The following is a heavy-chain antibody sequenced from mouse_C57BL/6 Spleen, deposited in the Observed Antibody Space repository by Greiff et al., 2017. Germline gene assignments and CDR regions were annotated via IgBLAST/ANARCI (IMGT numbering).Heavy chain of an antibody. Sequence: VQLQQSGPGLVKPSQSLSLTCSVTGYSIPSGYYWNWIRQFPGNKLEWMGYISYDGSNNYNPSLKNRISITRDTSKNQFFLMLNSVTTEDTATYYCARVGKDYDPFAYWGQGTLVTVSA. CDR3: ARVGKDYDPFAY. CDR1: GYSIPSGYY. J-gene: IGHJ3*01. CDR2: ISYDGSN. V-gene: IGHV3-6*01. D-gene: IGHD2-4*01.